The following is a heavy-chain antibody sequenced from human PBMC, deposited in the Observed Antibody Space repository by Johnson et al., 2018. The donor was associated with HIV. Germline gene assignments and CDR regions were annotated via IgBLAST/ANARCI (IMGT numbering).Heavy chain of an antibody. Sequence: VQLVESGGGLVKPGGSLRLSCAASGFTFSDYYMSWVRQAPGKGLEWVSVLFSGGTTYYADSVKGRFTISRDNSKNTLFLQMNSLRAEDTAVFYCARACRDGYTCDAFDSWGQGTMVTVSS. CDR1: GFTFSDYY. CDR2: LFSGGTT. J-gene: IGHJ3*02. CDR3: ARACRDGYTCDAFDS. D-gene: IGHD5-24*01. V-gene: IGHV3-66*01.